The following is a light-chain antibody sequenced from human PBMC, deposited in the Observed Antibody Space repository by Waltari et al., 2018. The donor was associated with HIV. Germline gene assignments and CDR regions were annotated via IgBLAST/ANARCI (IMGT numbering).Light chain of an antibody. CDR3: SSYTSSTRV. CDR2: EVS. Sequence: QSALTQPASVSGSPGQSITISCTGTSSDVGGYNYVSWYQQHPGKAPKLMIYEVSNRPSGFSNRFSVSKSGNTASLTISGLQAEDEADYYCSSYTSSTRVFGGGTKLTVL. V-gene: IGLV2-14*01. CDR1: SSDVGGYNY. J-gene: IGLJ3*02.